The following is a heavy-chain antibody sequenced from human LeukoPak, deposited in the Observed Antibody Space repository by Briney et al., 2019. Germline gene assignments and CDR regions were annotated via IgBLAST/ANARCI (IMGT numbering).Heavy chain of an antibody. CDR3: AKDWRWLQFFDY. J-gene: IGHJ4*02. Sequence: GGSLRLSCAASGFTFSSYAMSWVRQAPGKGLEWVSAISGSGGSTYYADSEKGRFTISRDNSKNTLYLQMNSLRAEDTAVYYCAKDWRWLQFFDYWGQGTLVTVSS. CDR2: ISGSGGST. D-gene: IGHD5-12*01. CDR1: GFTFSSYA. V-gene: IGHV3-23*01.